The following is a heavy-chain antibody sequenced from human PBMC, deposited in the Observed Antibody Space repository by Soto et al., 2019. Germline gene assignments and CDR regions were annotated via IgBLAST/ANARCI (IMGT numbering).Heavy chain of an antibody. D-gene: IGHD3-22*01. J-gene: IGHJ6*02. CDR1: GYTFTSYY. CDR3: ARDSQYYYDSSGKLPTYYYGMDV. V-gene: IGHV1-46*01. Sequence: ASVKVSCKASGYTFTSYYMHWVRQAPGQGLEWMGIINPSGGSTSYAQKFQGRVTMTRDTSTSTVYMELSSLRSEDTAVYYCARDSQYYYDSSGKLPTYYYGMDVWGQGTTVTVSS. CDR2: INPSGGST.